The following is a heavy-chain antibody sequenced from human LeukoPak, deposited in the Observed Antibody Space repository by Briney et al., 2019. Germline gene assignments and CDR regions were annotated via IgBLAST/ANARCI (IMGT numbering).Heavy chain of an antibody. Sequence: SETLSLTCAVYGGAVSGYDWSWIRQPPEKGLEWIGEISHRGRTHYTPSLQSRVTMSVDTSKNQFALNLNSVTAADTAVYYCARVPLRFLEPFDYWGQGILVTVSS. J-gene: IGHJ4*02. CDR2: ISHRGRT. CDR3: ARVPLRFLEPFDY. D-gene: IGHD3-3*01. CDR1: GGAVSGYD. V-gene: IGHV4-34*01.